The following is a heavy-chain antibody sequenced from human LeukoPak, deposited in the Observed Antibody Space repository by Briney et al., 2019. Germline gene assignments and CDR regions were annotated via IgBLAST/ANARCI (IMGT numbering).Heavy chain of an antibody. V-gene: IGHV4-34*01. J-gene: IGHJ4*02. CDR2: INHSGST. CDR3: ARGTGNSRYGGPFDY. Sequence: PSETLSLTCGVYGGSFSGYYWSWIRQPPGKGLEWIGEINHSGSTNYNPSLKSRVTISVDTSKNQFSLKLSSVTAADTAVYYCARGTGNSRYGGPFDYWGQGILATVSS. CDR1: GGSFSGYY. D-gene: IGHD6-13*01.